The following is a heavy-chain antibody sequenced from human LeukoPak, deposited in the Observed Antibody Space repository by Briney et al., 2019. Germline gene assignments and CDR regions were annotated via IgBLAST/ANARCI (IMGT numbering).Heavy chain of an antibody. Sequence: SETLSLTCAVYGGSFSGYYWSWIRQPPGKGLEWIGEINHSGSTNYNPSLKSRVTISVDTSKNQFSLKLSSVTAADTAVYYCARGVWFGESLDYWGQGTLVTVSS. CDR2: INHSGST. CDR1: GGSFSGYY. D-gene: IGHD3-10*01. J-gene: IGHJ4*02. V-gene: IGHV4-34*01. CDR3: ARGVWFGESLDY.